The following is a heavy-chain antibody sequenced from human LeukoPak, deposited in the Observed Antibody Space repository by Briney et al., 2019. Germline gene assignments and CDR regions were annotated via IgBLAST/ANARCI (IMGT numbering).Heavy chain of an antibody. D-gene: IGHD3-16*01. CDR1: GFTVTNNY. Sequence: GGSLRLSCAASGFTVTNNYMNWVRQAPGKGLEWVSVIYSDGSTFYPGSVKGRFTISRHNSKNIVYLQMNSLRTEDTAVYYCAKDLTNGWGTFDYWGQGTLVTVSS. CDR2: IYSDGST. J-gene: IGHJ4*02. V-gene: IGHV3-53*04. CDR3: AKDLTNGWGTFDY.